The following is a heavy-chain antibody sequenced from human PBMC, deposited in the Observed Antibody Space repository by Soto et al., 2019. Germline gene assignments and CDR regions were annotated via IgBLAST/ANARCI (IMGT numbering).Heavy chain of an antibody. D-gene: IGHD2-2*01. CDR1: GFTFSSHY. CDR3: ASGSFLGSCSSTSCSTLAY. J-gene: IGHJ4*02. V-gene: IGHV3-7*05. Sequence: TGGSLRLSCAASGFTFSSHYMSWVRQAPGKGLEWVANIKQEGSEKNYVDAVKGRFTISRDNAKNSLYLQMNSLRADDTAVYYWASGSFLGSCSSTSCSTLAYWGQGTLVTVSS. CDR2: IKQEGSEK.